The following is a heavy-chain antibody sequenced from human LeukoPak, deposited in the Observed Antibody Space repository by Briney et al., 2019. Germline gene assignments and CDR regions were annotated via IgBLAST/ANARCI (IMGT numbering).Heavy chain of an antibody. CDR1: GGSISSYY. J-gene: IGHJ4*02. CDR2: IYYSGST. V-gene: IGHV4-59*01. D-gene: IGHD3-3*01. Sequence: PSETLSLTCTVSGGSISSYYWSWIRQPPGKGLEWIGYIYYSGSTNYNPSLKSRVTISVDTSKNQFSLKLSSVTAADTAVYYCARLFTIFGVVITYYFDYWGQGTLVTVSS. CDR3: ARLFTIFGVVITYYFDY.